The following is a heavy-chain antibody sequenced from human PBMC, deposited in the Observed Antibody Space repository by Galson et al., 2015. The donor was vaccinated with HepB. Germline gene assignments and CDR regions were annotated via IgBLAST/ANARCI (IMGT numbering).Heavy chain of an antibody. V-gene: IGHV1-18*01. CDR2: ISVYNGNT. CDR3: ARDGRSVAYDY. CDR1: GYTFSIYG. Sequence: SVKVSCKASGYTFSIYGISWVRQAPGQGLEWMGWISVYNGNTNYAQKLQGRVNLTTDTSTSTAHMELRSLRSDDTAVYYCARDGRSVAYDYWGQGTLVTVSS. D-gene: IGHD6-19*01. J-gene: IGHJ4*02.